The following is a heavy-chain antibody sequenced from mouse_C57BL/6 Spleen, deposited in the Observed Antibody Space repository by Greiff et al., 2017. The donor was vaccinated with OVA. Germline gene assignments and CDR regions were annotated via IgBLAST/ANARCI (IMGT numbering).Heavy chain of an antibody. J-gene: IGHJ2*01. CDR2: INPGSGGT. Sequence: VQRVESGAELVRPGTSVKVSCKASGYAFTNYLIEWVKQRPGQGLEWIGVINPGSGGTNYNEKFKGKATLTADKSSSTAYMQLSSLTSEDSAVYFCARDYGHYFDYWGQGTTLTVSS. CDR1: GYAFTNYL. D-gene: IGHD1-1*01. V-gene: IGHV1-54*01. CDR3: ARDYGHYFDY.